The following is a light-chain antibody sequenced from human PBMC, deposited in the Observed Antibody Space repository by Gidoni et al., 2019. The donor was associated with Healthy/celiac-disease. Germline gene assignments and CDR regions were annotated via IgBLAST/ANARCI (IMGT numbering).Light chain of an antibody. CDR3: SSYTSSSTPV. Sequence: QSALTQPASVSGSPGQSITISCTGTSSDVGGYNYVSWYQQHPGKAPKLMIYDVSNRPSGVSNRFSGRKSGNTASLTISGLQAEDEADYYCSSYTSSSTPVFDGGTKLTVL. CDR2: DVS. CDR1: SSDVGGYNY. V-gene: IGLV2-14*03. J-gene: IGLJ3*02.